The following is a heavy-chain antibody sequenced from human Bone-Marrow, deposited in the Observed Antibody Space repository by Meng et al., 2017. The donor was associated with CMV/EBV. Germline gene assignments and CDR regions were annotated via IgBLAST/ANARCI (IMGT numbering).Heavy chain of an antibody. D-gene: IGHD6-13*01. CDR3: AREGRIAAAGKGYGMDV. CDR1: GGSISSYY. V-gene: IGHV4-59*01. CDR2: IYYSGST. J-gene: IGHJ6*01. Sequence: SETLSLTCTVSGGSISSYYWSWIRQPPGKGLEWIGYIYYSGSTNYNPSLKSRVTISVDTSKNQFSLKLSSVTAADTAVYYCAREGRIAAAGKGYGMDVWGQGTTVTGSS.